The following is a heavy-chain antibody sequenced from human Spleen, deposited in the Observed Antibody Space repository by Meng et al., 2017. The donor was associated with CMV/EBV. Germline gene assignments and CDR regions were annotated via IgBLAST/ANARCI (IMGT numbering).Heavy chain of an antibody. D-gene: IGHD3-16*01. CDR2: IYYSGST. CDR1: GGSISSSSYY. Sequence: VSGGSISSSSYYWGWIRQPPGKGLEWIGSIYYSGSTYYNPSLKSRVTISVDTSKNQFSLKLSSVTAADTAVYYCARPVGGVMVHFDYWGQGTLVTVSS. CDR3: ARPVGGVMVHFDY. J-gene: IGHJ4*02. V-gene: IGHV4-39*01.